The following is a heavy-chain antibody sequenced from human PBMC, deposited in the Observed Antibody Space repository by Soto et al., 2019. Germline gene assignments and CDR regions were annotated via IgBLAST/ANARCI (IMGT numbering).Heavy chain of an antibody. J-gene: IGHJ4*02. CDR3: ARDQDTYGQAVFNY. CDR1: GYTFTSYG. CDR2: ISAYNGNT. D-gene: IGHD2-15*01. Sequence: ASVKVSCKASGYTFTSYGISWVRQAPGQGLEWMGWISAYNGNTNYAQKLQGRVTMTTDTSTSTAYMELRSLRAEDTAVYYCARDQDTYGQAVFNYWGQGTLVTVSS. V-gene: IGHV1-18*01.